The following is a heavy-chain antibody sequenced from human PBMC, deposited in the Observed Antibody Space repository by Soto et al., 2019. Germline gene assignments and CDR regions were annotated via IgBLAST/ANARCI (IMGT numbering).Heavy chain of an antibody. Sequence: SCVIKAPGKGREWVSGISAGSGSTYYADSVKGRFTISRDNSRNTLYLQMNSLRAEDTAVYYCAKVRNYYGSGRKLDALDIWGQGTMVTVSS. CDR2: ISAGSGST. CDR3: AKVRNYYGSGRKLDALDI. V-gene: IGHV3-23*01. J-gene: IGHJ3*02. D-gene: IGHD3-10*01.